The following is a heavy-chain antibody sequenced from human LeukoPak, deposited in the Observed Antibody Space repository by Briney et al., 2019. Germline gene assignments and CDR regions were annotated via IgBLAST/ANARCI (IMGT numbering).Heavy chain of an antibody. CDR3: ARGQSRVEYSNCRSCNYFDY. CDR2: INHSGST. D-gene: IGHD4-4*01. V-gene: IGHV4-34*01. Sequence: SETLSLTCAVYGGSFSGYYWSWIRQPPVKGLEWIGEINHSGSTNYNPSLKSRVTISVDTSKNQFSLKLSSVTAADTAVYYCARGQSRVEYSNCRSCNYFDYWAQETLAT. CDR1: GGSFSGYY. J-gene: IGHJ4*02.